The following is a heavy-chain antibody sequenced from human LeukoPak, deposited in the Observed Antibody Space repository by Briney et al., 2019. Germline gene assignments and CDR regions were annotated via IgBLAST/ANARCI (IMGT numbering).Heavy chain of an antibody. V-gene: IGHV3-74*01. D-gene: IGHD3-16*02. Sequence: PGGSLRLSCAASGFTFSSYWMHWVRQAPGKGLVWVSRVNSDGSSTSYADSVKGRFTISRDNAKNTLYLQMNSLRAEDTAVYYCASEGLRLGELSHDYWGQGTLVTVSS. CDR3: ASEGLRLGELSHDY. J-gene: IGHJ4*02. CDR1: GFTFSSYW. CDR2: VNSDGSST.